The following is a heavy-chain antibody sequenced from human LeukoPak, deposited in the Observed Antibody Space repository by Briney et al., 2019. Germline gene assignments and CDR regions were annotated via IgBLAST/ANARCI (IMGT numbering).Heavy chain of an antibody. Sequence: ASVKVSCKASGYTFTSYGISWVRQAPGQGLEWMGWMNPNSGNTGYAQKFQGRVTMTRNTSISTAYMELSSLRSEDTAVYYCARGGWFGAKNWFDPWGQGTLVTVSS. D-gene: IGHD3-10*01. V-gene: IGHV1-8*02. J-gene: IGHJ5*02. CDR1: GYTFTSYG. CDR2: MNPNSGNT. CDR3: ARGGWFGAKNWFDP.